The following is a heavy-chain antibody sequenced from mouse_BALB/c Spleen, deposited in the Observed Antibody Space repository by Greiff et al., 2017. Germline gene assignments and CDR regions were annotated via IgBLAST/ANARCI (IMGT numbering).Heavy chain of an antibody. J-gene: IGHJ2*01. V-gene: IGHV1-87*01. Sequence: QVHLQQSGAELARPGASVKLSCKASGYTFTNYWMQWVKQRPGHGLEWIGAIYPGDGDTSYTQKFKGKATLTADTSSSTAYMQLSSLSSEDSAVYYLASCGYEEDYWGQGTTVTVSS. D-gene: IGHD2-14*01. CDR2: IYPGDGDT. CDR3: ASCGYEEDY. CDR1: GYTFTNYW.